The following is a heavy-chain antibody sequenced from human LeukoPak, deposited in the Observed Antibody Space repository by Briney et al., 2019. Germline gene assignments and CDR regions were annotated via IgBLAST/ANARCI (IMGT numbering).Heavy chain of an antibody. CDR3: ATAVTTNDFDI. D-gene: IGHD4-17*01. J-gene: IGHJ3*02. CDR1: GYSFNSYW. CDR2: IYPGDSDT. V-gene: IGHV5-51*01. Sequence: GESLKISCKASGYSFNSYWIGWVRQMPGKGLEWMGIIYPGDSDTRYSPSFQGQVTISADKSISTAYLQWSSLKASDTAVFYCATAVTTNDFDIWGQGTMVTVSS.